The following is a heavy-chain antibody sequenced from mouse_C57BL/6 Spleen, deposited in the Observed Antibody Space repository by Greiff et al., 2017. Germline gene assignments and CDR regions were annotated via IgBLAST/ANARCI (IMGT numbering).Heavy chain of an antibody. CDR1: GYTFTSYW. CDR3: ARAYYSNNYAKDY. D-gene: IGHD2-5*01. J-gene: IGHJ4*01. V-gene: IGHV1-52*01. Sequence: QVQLQQPGAELVRPGSSVKLSCKASGYTFTSYWMHWVKQRPIQGLEWIGNIDPSDSETHYNQKFKDKATLTVDESSSTAYIQLSSQTSEDTAVYYCARAYYSNNYAKDYWGQGTSLTVSS. CDR2: IDPSDSET.